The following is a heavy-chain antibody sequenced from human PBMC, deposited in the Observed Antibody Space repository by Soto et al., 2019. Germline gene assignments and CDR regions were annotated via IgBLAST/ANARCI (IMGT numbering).Heavy chain of an antibody. Sequence: QVQLVQSGAEVKKPGSSVKVSCKASGGTFSSYAISWVRQAPGQGLEWMGGLIPIFGTANYAQKFQGRVTITADESTSTAYMELSSLRSEDTAVYYCARDIRYYDFWSGYGEDAFDIWGQGTMVTVSS. CDR2: LIPIFGTA. V-gene: IGHV1-69*01. CDR1: GGTFSSYA. CDR3: ARDIRYYDFWSGYGEDAFDI. J-gene: IGHJ3*02. D-gene: IGHD3-3*01.